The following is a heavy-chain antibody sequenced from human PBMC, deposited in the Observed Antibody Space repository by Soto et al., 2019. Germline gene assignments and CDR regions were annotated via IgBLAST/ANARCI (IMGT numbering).Heavy chain of an antibody. J-gene: IGHJ6*01. CDR1: GFTFSSYA. D-gene: IGHD3-3*01. V-gene: IGHV3-23*01. CDR3: ANPASVLRFLEWHDYYYYGMDV. CDR2: ISGSGGST. Sequence: GGSLRLSCAASGFTFSSYAMSWVRQAPGKGLEWVSAISGSGGSTYYADSVKGRFTISRDNSKNTLYLQMNSLRAEDTAVYYCANPASVLRFLEWHDYYYYGMDVWGQGNTVTVSS.